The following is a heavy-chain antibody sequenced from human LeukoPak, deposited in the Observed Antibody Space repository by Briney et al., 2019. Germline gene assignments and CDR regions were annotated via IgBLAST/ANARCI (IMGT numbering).Heavy chain of an antibody. J-gene: IGHJ4*02. D-gene: IGHD4-17*01. CDR2: INAGNGNT. CDR1: GYTFTGYA. Sequence: ASVKVSCKASGYTFTGYAMHWVRQAPGQPLEWLGWINAGNGNTKYSQKLQARVTISRDTSASTAYMERSSLRPEDTAVYYFARGSTVTPGGYWGQGTLVTVSS. CDR3: ARGSTVTPGGY. V-gene: IGHV1-3*01.